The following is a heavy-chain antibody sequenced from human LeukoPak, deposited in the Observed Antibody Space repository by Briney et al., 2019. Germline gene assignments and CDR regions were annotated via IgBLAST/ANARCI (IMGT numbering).Heavy chain of an antibody. J-gene: IGHJ4*02. CDR3: ARDDYGYFDY. CDR2: INPNSGGT. Sequence: ASVKVSCKASGGTFSSYAISWVRQAPGQGLEWMGRINPNSGGTNYAQKFQGRVTMTRDTSISTAYMELSRLRSDDTAVYYCARDDYGYFDYWGQGTLVTVSS. D-gene: IGHD4-17*01. CDR1: GGTFSSYA. V-gene: IGHV1-2*06.